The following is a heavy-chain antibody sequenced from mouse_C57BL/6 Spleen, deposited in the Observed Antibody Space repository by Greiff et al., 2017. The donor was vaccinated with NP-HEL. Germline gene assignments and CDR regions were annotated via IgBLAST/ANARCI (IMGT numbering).Heavy chain of an antibody. CDR3: ARNKANWDRAWFAY. J-gene: IGHJ3*01. V-gene: IGHV2-2*01. CDR2: LWSGGST. D-gene: IGHD4-1*01. CDR1: GFSLTSYG. Sequence: QVQLKQSGPGLVQPSQSLSITCTVSGFSLTSYGVHWVRQSPGKGLEWLGVLWSGGSTDYNAAFISRLSISKDNSKSQVFFKMNSLQADDTAIYYCARNKANWDRAWFAYWGQGTLVTVSA.